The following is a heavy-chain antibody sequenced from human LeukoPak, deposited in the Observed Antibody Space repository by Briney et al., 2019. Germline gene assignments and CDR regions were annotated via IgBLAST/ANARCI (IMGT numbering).Heavy chain of an antibody. CDR3: AKDFRRGYYTLFDY. Sequence: GGSLRLSCAASGFTFDDYAMHWVRQAPGKGLEWVSGISWNSGSIGYADSVKGRFTISRDNAKNSLYLQMNSLRAEDMALYYCAKDFRRGYYTLFDYWGQGTLVTVSS. D-gene: IGHD3-3*01. J-gene: IGHJ4*02. CDR2: ISWNSGSI. V-gene: IGHV3-9*03. CDR1: GFTFDDYA.